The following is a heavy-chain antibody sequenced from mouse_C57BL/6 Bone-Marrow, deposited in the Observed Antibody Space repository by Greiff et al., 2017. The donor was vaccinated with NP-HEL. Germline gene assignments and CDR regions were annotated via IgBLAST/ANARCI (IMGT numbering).Heavy chain of an antibody. J-gene: IGHJ2*01. V-gene: IGHV5-17*01. CDR3: ASSYSDY. Sequence: EVQLVESGAGLVKPGGSLKLSCAASGFTFSDYGMHWVRQAPENGLEWVAYISSGSSSIYYADKVKGRFTFSTDNAKNTLFLQMTSLRSEDTAMYYCASSYSDYWGQGTTLTVSS. CDR2: ISSGSSSI. CDR1: GFTFSDYG.